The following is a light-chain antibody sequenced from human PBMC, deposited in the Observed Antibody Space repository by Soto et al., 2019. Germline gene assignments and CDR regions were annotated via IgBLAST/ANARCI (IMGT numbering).Light chain of an antibody. Sequence: QSVLTQPASVCGSPGQSITISCTGTSSDVGAYNYVSWYRQHPGKAPKLMIYEVTNRPSGVSNRFSGSKSGSTASLTISGLQAEDEADYYCSSYTSSSTLVFGGGTKLTVL. CDR3: SSYTSSSTLV. CDR1: SSDVGAYNY. V-gene: IGLV2-14*01. CDR2: EVT. J-gene: IGLJ3*02.